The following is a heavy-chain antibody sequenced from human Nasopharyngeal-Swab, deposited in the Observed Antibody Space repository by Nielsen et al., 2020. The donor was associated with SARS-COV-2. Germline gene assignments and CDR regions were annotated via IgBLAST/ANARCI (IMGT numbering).Heavy chain of an antibody. CDR3: ARTIMSGWYPNTYYYGMDV. CDR2: INHSGST. Sequence: PGKGLEWIGEINHSGSTNYNPSLKSRVTISVDTSKNQFSLKLSSVTAADTAVYYCARTIMSGWYPNTYYYGMDVWGQGTTVTVSS. V-gene: IGHV4-34*01. J-gene: IGHJ6*02. D-gene: IGHD6-19*01.